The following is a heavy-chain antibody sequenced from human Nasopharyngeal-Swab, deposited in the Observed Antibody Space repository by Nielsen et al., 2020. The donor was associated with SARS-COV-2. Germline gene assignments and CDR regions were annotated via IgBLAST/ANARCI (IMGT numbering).Heavy chain of an antibody. CDR2: IYYRGST. Sequence: WIRQPPGKGLEWIGSIYYRGSTYFNPSLESRVTISVDTSKNQFSLKLSSVTAADTAVYYCAADSTQRLALKRTSFDPWGQGTLVTVSS. CDR3: AADSTQRLALKRTSFDP. J-gene: IGHJ5*02. D-gene: IGHD6-25*01. V-gene: IGHV4-39*01.